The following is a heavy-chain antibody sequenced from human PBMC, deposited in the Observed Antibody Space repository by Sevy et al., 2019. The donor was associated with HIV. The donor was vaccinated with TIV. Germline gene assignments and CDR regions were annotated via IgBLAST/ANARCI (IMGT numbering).Heavy chain of an antibody. J-gene: IGHJ2*01. CDR1: GYSISSGYY. CDR2: IYHSGST. V-gene: IGHV4-38-2*01. D-gene: IGHD6-6*01. CDR3: ARGIAARPEWYFDL. Sequence: SETLSLTCAVSGYSISSGYYWGWIRQPPGKGLEWIGSIYHSGSTYYNPSIKSRVTISVDTSKNQFSLKLSSVTAADTAVYYCARGIAARPEWYFDLWGRGTLVTVSS.